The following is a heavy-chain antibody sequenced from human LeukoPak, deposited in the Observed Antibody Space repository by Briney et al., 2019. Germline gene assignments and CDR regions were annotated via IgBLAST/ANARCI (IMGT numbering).Heavy chain of an antibody. D-gene: IGHD2-21*01. J-gene: IGHJ6*04. V-gene: IGHV3-74*01. CDR1: GFTLSSYW. CDR3: ARVLWPYYYYYGMDV. CDR2: INSDGSST. Sequence: GGSMRLSCAASGFTLSSYWMHWVRQAPGKGLVWVSRINSDGSSTSYADSVKGRFTISRDNAKNTLYLQMNSLRAEDTAVYYCARVLWPYYYYYGMDVWGKGTTVTVSS.